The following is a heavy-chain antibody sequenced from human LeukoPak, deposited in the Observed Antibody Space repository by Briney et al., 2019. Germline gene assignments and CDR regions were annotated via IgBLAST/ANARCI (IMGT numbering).Heavy chain of an antibody. V-gene: IGHV3-69-1*02. Sequence: GGSLRLSCAASGFSFNDYSMTWIRQAPGKGLEWVSYISSSSTIDYGDSVKGRFTISRDNAKNSLYLQMNSLRGEDTAVYYCARGGSLGYWGQGTLVTVSS. J-gene: IGHJ4*02. CDR3: ARGGSLGY. CDR1: GFSFNDYS. CDR2: ISSSSTI. D-gene: IGHD6-19*01.